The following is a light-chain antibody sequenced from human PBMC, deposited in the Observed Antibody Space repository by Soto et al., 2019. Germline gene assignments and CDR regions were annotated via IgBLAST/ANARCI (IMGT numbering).Light chain of an antibody. V-gene: IGLV1-40*01. CDR3: QSYDRGLKV. Sequence: QLVLTQPPSVSGAPGQRLTISCTGTSSNLGAGFDVHWYQQLPGTPPKLLIYGNTNRPSGVPDRFSGSKSGTSASLAITGLQDEDEADYYCQSYDRGLKVFGGGTKLTVL. J-gene: IGLJ3*02. CDR1: SSNLGAGFD. CDR2: GNT.